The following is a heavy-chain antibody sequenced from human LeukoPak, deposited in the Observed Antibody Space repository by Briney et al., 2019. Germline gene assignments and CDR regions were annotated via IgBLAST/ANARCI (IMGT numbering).Heavy chain of an antibody. J-gene: IGHJ3*01. CDR2: ISYDGSNE. V-gene: IGHV3-30*18. CDR1: GFTFSSYG. CDR3: AKFWGVVGAKDAFDV. Sequence: GGSLRLSCAASGFTFSSYGIHWVRQAPGKGLEWVAVISYDGSNEYYADSVKGRFTISRDNSKNTLYLQMNSLRAEDTAVYYCAKFWGVVGAKDAFDVWGQGTMVTVSS. D-gene: IGHD1-26*01.